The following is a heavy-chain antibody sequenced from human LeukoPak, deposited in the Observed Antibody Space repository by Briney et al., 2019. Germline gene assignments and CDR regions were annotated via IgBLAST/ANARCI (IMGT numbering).Heavy chain of an antibody. CDR3: AREPRITMIVVEEDI. V-gene: IGHV3-66*01. CDR2: IYSGGST. J-gene: IGHJ3*02. Sequence: GGSLRLSCAASGFTVSSNYMSWVRQAPGKGLEWVSVIYSGGSTYYADSVKGRFTISRDNSKNTLYLQMNSLRAEDTAVYYCAREPRITMIVVEEDIWGQGTMVTVSS. CDR1: GFTVSSNY. D-gene: IGHD3-22*01.